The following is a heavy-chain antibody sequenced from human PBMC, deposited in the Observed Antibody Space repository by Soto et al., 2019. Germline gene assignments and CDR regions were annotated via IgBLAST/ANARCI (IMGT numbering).Heavy chain of an antibody. D-gene: IGHD3-22*01. CDR2: MRYDENDK. Sequence: PGGSLRLSCVGSGFTFGDHWMSWVRQAPGKGLEWVAVMRYDENDKYYVDSLRGRFTISRDNSKKTLYLQVNSLRAEDTAVYFCARDDYDSSGYYYVDYWGQGTLVTVSS. V-gene: IGHV3-33*08. CDR3: ARDDYDSSGYYYVDY. CDR1: GFTFGDHW. J-gene: IGHJ4*02.